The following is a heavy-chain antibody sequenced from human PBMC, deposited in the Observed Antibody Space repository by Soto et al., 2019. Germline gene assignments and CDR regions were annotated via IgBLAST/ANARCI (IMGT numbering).Heavy chain of an antibody. V-gene: IGHV6-1*01. CDR1: GDSVSSNSAA. Sequence: SPTLSLTCAISGDSVSSNSAAWNWTRQSPSRGLEWLGRTYYRSKWYNDYAVSVKSRITINPDTSKNQFSLQLNSVTPEDTAVYYCARDTVALGAMVPYYYYGMDVWGQGTTVTVSS. CDR3: ARDTVALGAMVPYYYYGMDV. D-gene: IGHD5-18*01. J-gene: IGHJ6*02. CDR2: TYYRSKWYN.